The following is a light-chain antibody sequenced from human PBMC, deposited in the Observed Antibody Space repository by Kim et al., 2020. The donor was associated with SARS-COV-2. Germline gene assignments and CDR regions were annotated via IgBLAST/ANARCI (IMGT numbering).Light chain of an antibody. CDR2: LNSDGSH. Sequence: QLVLTQSPSASASLGASVKLTCTLSSGHRNYAIAWHQQQPEKGPRYLMNLNSDGSHEKGDGIPDRFSGSSSGAVRYLIISSLQSEDEADYYCQTWGTGVVFGGGTQLTVL. V-gene: IGLV4-69*01. CDR1: SGHRNYA. CDR3: QTWGTGVV. J-gene: IGLJ2*01.